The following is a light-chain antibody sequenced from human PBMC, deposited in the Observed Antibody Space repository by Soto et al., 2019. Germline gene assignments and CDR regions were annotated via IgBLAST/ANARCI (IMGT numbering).Light chain of an antibody. CDR3: KHYRSNTCS. CDR2: GAS. CDR1: QSVGTW. Sequence: DIRMTHSPSTLSASVGGRVTITCRASQSVGTWVAWYQQKPGKAPKLLIYGASNLESGVPSRFSGSGSGTEFTLTITTLQPDDFATYFSKHYRSNTCSFGPGTKVEI. V-gene: IGKV1-5*01. J-gene: IGKJ1*01.